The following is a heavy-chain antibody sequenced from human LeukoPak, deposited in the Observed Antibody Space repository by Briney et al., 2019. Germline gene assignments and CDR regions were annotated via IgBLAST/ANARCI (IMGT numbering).Heavy chain of an antibody. V-gene: IGHV4-61*02. CDR3: ARGPTYCISSSCLQGE. D-gene: IGHD2-15*01. CDR2: IYTSGST. CDR1: GGSISSGSYY. Sequence: SQTLSLTCTVSGGSISSGSYYWSWIRQPAGKGLEWIGRIYTSGSTNYNPSLKSRVTISVDTSKNQFSLKLSSVTAADTAVYYCARGPTYCISSSCLQGEWGQGTLVTVSS. J-gene: IGHJ4*02.